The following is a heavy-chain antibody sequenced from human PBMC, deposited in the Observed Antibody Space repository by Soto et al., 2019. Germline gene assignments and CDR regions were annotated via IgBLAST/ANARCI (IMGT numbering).Heavy chain of an antibody. Sequence: GGSLKIYCKTSGYSFTSYWIGWVRQMPGKGMEWMGNIYPYDSDTRYSPSFQGQVTISADTSITTAYLQWSGLRASDTAMYFCARHLVGSTRGNFDYWGQGTLVTVSS. CDR3: ARHLVGSTRGNFDY. V-gene: IGHV5-51*01. J-gene: IGHJ4*01. CDR1: GYSFTSYW. CDR2: IYPYDSDT. D-gene: IGHD2-2*01.